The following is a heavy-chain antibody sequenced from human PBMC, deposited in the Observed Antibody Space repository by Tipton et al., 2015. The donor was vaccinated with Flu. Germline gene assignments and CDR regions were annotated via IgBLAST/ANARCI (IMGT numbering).Heavy chain of an antibody. Sequence: TLSLTCTVSGDSVSSGFYYWTWIRQPPGKGLEWIGHIYYTGSITYNPSLKSRVTLSLAISKNNFSLRLTSVTAADTAVYYCARGVYGDDAAYDIWGRGTPVVVSS. CDR2: IYYTGSI. CDR3: ARGVYGDDAAYDI. V-gene: IGHV4-61*03. J-gene: IGHJ3*02. D-gene: IGHD4-17*01. CDR1: GDSVSSGFYY.